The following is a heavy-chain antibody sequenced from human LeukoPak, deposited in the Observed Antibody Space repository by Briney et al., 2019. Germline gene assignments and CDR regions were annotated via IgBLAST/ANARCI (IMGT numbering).Heavy chain of an antibody. J-gene: IGHJ4*02. CDR1: GFTFSSYA. V-gene: IGHV3-30*01. CDR3: ARDDLLDY. Sequence: GGSLRLSCAASGFTFSSYAMHWVRQAPGKGLEWVAVISYDGSNKYYADSVKGRFTISRDNSKNTLYLQMNSLRAEGTAVYYCARDDLLDYWGQGTLVTVSS. CDR2: ISYDGSNK.